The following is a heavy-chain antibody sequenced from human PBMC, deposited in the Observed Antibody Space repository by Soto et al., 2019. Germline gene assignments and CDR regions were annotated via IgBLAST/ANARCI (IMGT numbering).Heavy chain of an antibody. CDR2: IYWDDDK. CDR1: GFSLSTSGVG. D-gene: IGHD3-10*01. V-gene: IGHV2-5*02. CDR3: AHYNYYGSGSYYNVDAFDI. J-gene: IGHJ3*02. Sequence: QITLKESGPTLVNPTQTLTLTCTFSGFSLSTSGVGVGWIRQPPGKALEWLALIYWDDDKRYSPSLKSRLTITKDTSKNQVVLTMTNMDPVDTATYYCAHYNYYGSGSYYNVDAFDIWGQGTMVTVSS.